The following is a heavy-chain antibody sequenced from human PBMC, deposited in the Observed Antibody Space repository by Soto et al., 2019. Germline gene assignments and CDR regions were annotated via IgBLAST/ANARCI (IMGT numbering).Heavy chain of an antibody. CDR2: IYHNGSP. V-gene: IGHV4-30-2*01. J-gene: IGHJ4*02. D-gene: IGHD2-2*01. CDR3: ARDYCSGTTCYEFDY. CDR1: GGSMSSGGYS. Sequence: PSETLSLTCAVSGGSMSSGGYSWSWIRQPPGKGLEWIGYIYHNGSPYYNPSLKSRVTISVDKSKNQFSLKLSSVTAADTAMYYCARDYCSGTTCYEFDYWGQGTQVTVSS.